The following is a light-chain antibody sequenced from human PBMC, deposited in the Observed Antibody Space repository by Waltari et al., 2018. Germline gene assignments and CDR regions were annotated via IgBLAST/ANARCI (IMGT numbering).Light chain of an antibody. V-gene: IGLV3-19*01. J-gene: IGLJ2*01. CDR1: SLRSNY. CDR3: NSRDSSANHVV. CDR2: AKN. Sequence: SSELTQDPAVSVALRQTVRITCQGDSLRSNYASWYQQKPGQAPVLVIYAKNNRPSGIPDRFSGSSSGNTASLTITGAQAEDEADYYCNSRDSSANHVVFGGGTKLTVL.